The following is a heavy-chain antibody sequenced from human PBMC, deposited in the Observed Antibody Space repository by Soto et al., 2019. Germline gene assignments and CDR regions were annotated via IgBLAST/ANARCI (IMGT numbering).Heavy chain of an antibody. J-gene: IGHJ6*03. Sequence: QVQLVESGGGVVQPGGSLRLSCAASEFTFSRHGMHWVRQAPGKGLQWVGVIWSDGSNERYADSVKGRFTISRDNSKNTLYLQRNSLRAEDTAVYYCARERTFRENNHNYMDVWGTGITVTVSS. CDR3: ARERTFRENNHNYMDV. V-gene: IGHV3-33*01. CDR2: IWSDGSNE. D-gene: IGHD1-1*01. CDR1: EFTFSRHG.